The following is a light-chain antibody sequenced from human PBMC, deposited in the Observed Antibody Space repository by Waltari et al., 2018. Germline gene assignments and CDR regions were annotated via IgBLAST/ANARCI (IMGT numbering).Light chain of an antibody. J-gene: IGLJ2*01. Sequence: QSALTQPASVSGSPGPSITISCTGTSSDVGDYNYVSWYQQHPGKAPKLMIDDVSNRPSGVSNRFSGSKSGNTASLTISGLQAEDEADYYCSSYIGSSTLELFGGGTSLTVL. CDR3: SSYIGSSTLEL. CDR1: SSDVGDYNY. V-gene: IGLV2-14*03. CDR2: DVS.